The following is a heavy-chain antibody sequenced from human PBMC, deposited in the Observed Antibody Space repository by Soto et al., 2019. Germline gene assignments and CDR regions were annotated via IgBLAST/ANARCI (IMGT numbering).Heavy chain of an antibody. V-gene: IGHV3-74*01. Sequence: EVPLVESGGGLVQPGGSLRLSCAASGFTFSTYWMHWVRQAPGKGLVWVSRINSDGSSTTYADSVKGRFTMSRDNAKNTLYLQMNSLRAEDTAVYYCVRDQDGPGACMDVWGQGTTVTVSS. D-gene: IGHD1-26*01. CDR1: GFTFSTYW. CDR3: VRDQDGPGACMDV. CDR2: INSDGSST. J-gene: IGHJ6*02.